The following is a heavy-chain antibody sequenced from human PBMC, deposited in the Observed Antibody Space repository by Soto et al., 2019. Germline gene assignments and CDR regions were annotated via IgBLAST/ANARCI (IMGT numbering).Heavy chain of an antibody. CDR2: IKGYWGST. CDR3: ARVKPYTCCAGHPLDR. V-gene: IGHV3-74*01. J-gene: IGHJ5*02. D-gene: IGHD2-21*01. Sequence: RQAPGKGLLSVSQIKGYWGSTNYADSVRGRFTIYKDSSRNTLYLQMIVLRAKETGVYHCARVKPYTCCAGHPLDRWGQGTLVTV.